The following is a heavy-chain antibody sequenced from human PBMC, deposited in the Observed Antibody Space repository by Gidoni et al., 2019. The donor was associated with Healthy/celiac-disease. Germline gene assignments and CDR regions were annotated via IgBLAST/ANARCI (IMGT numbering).Heavy chain of an antibody. Sequence: ESGGGVVQPGRSLRLSCAASGFTFSSYGMHWVRQAPGKGLEWVAVIWYDGSNKYYADSVKGRFTISRDNSKNTLYLQMNSLRAEDTAVYYCARDPDGDYGPGDYWGQGTLVTVSS. D-gene: IGHD4-17*01. V-gene: IGHV3-33*01. CDR2: IWYDGSNK. J-gene: IGHJ4*02. CDR1: GFTFSSYG. CDR3: ARDPDGDYGPGDY.